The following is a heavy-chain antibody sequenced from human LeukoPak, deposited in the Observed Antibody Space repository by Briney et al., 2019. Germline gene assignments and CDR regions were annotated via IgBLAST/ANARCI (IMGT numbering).Heavy chain of an antibody. CDR2: IWYDGSNK. D-gene: IGHD6-13*01. Sequence: GGSLRLSCVASGFTFSTYAMSWVRQAPGKGLEWVAVIWYDGSNKYYADSVKGRFTISRDNSKNTLYLQMNSLRAEDTAVYYCARDLYSSLSGGLDYWGQGTLVTVSS. J-gene: IGHJ4*02. CDR1: GFTFSTYA. V-gene: IGHV3-33*01. CDR3: ARDLYSSLSGGLDY.